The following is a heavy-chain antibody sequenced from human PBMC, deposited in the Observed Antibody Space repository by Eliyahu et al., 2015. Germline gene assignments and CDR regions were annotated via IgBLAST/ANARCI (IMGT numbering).Heavy chain of an antibody. D-gene: IGHD3-10*01. Sequence: QVQLVQSGXEVKKPGASVKVTCKASGYTXXSYGISWVRXAPGQGLEWMGWISAYNGNTXXAQKLQGRVTMTADTSTSTAYMELRSLRSDDMAVYYCARGGSGSYYYYMDVWGKGTTVTVSS. V-gene: IGHV1-18*03. CDR3: ARGGSGSYYYYMDV. CDR2: ISAYNGNT. CDR1: GYTXXSYG. J-gene: IGHJ6*03.